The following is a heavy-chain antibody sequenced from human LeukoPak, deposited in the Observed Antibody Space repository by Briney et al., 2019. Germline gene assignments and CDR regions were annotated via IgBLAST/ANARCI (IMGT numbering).Heavy chain of an antibody. CDR3: AKGIAVAGTGFDS. J-gene: IGHJ4*02. CDR2: ISGSGGST. D-gene: IGHD6-19*01. Sequence: GGSLRLSCAASGFTFSSYEMNWVRQAPGKGLEWVSSISGSGGSTFYADSVKGRFTISRDNSKNTLYLQMTSLRAEDTAVYYCAKGIAVAGTGFDSWGQGTLVTVSS. V-gene: IGHV3-23*01. CDR1: GFTFSSYE.